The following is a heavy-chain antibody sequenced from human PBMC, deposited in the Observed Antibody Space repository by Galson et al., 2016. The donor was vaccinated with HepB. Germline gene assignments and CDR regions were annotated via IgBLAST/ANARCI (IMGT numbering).Heavy chain of an antibody. Sequence: ETLSLTCTVSGASISRSSNYWGWIRQPPGKGLEWLGTVYYSGSTYYNPSLKSRVTISVDTSKNQFSLKLSSVTAVDTAVYYCARHHQGVKGSFYGMDVWGQGTTVTVSS. V-gene: IGHV4-39*01. CDR2: VYYSGST. CDR3: ARHHQGVKGSFYGMDV. CDR1: GASISRSSNY. J-gene: IGHJ6*02. D-gene: IGHD3-10*01.